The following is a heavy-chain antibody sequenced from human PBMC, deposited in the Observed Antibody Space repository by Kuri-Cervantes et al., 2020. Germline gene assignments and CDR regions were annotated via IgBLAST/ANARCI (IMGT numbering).Heavy chain of an antibody. CDR2: ISNSGNKQ. V-gene: IGHV3-11*01. Sequence: GGSLRLSCAASGFTFSDYYMTWIRQAPGKGLEWVSYISNSGNKQYYADSVKGRFTISRDNAENSLYLKMNSLRAEDTALYYCAKVDAGSYYNKYFQHWGQGTLVTVSS. CDR1: GFTFSDYY. J-gene: IGHJ1*01. CDR3: AKVDAGSYYNKYFQH. D-gene: IGHD1-26*01.